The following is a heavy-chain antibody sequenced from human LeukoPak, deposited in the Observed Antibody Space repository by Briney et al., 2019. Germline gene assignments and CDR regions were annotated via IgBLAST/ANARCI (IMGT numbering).Heavy chain of an antibody. V-gene: IGHV3-7*01. CDR2: IKQDGSTK. CDR3: ARDTDGSLDY. CDR1: GFTFTNSW. J-gene: IGHJ4*02. Sequence: PGGSLRLSCAASGFTFTNSWMAWVRQAPGKGVEWVANIKQDGSTKHYADSLRGPFTISRDHPKNSLYLQMNSPRADDTAVYYCARDTDGSLDYWGQGILVTVAS. D-gene: IGHD1-26*01.